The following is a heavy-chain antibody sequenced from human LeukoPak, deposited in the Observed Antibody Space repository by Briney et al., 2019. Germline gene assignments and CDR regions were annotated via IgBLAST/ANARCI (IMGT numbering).Heavy chain of an antibody. D-gene: IGHD6-13*01. J-gene: IGHJ5*02. CDR1: GGSISSSSYY. CDR3: ARDGKQLGHWFDP. CDR2: IYYSGST. Sequence: SETLSPTCTVSGGSISSSSYYWGWIRQPPGKGLEWIGSIYYSGSTYYNPSLKSRVTISVDTSKNQFSLKLSSVTAADTAVYYCARDGKQLGHWFDPWGQGTLVTVSS. V-gene: IGHV4-39*07.